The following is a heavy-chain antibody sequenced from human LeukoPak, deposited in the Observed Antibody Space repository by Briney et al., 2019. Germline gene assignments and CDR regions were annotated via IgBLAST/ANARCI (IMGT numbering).Heavy chain of an antibody. D-gene: IGHD3-22*01. Sequence: PSETLSLTCTVSGYSISSGYYWGWIRQPPGKGLEWIGSIYHSGSTYYNPSLKSRVTISVDTSKNQFSLKLSSVTAADTAVYYCARYYFDRSGFYLLDYWGQGTLVTVSS. J-gene: IGHJ4*02. V-gene: IGHV4-38-2*02. CDR2: IYHSGST. CDR1: GYSISSGYY. CDR3: ARYYFDRSGFYLLDY.